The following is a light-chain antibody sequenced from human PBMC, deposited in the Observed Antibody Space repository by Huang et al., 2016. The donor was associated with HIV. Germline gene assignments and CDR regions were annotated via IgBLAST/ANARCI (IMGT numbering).Light chain of an antibody. CDR1: QSISSW. J-gene: IGKJ1*01. Sequence: DIQITQSPSTLSASVVDRVTITCRASQSISSWLSWYQQKQGKAPKVLIYKASNLESGVPSRFSGSGSGTEFTLTISSLQPDDFATYYCLQYNNSSRAFGQGTKVEVK. CDR3: LQYNNSSRA. V-gene: IGKV1-5*03. CDR2: KAS.